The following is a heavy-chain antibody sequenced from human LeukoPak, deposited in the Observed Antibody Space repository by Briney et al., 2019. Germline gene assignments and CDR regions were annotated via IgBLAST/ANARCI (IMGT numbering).Heavy chain of an antibody. CDR3: AKLTYYYDSSGL. D-gene: IGHD3-22*01. Sequence: GGSLRLSCAASGCTFSSYAMSWVRQAPGKGLEWVSTISGSGGSTYYADSVKGRFIISRDNSKNTLYLQMNSLRAEDTAVYYCAKLTYYYDSSGLWGQGTLVTVSS. CDR1: GCTFSSYA. CDR2: ISGSGGST. V-gene: IGHV3-23*01. J-gene: IGHJ4*02.